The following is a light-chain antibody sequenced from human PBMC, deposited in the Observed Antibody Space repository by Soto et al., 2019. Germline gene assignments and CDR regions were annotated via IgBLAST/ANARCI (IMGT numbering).Light chain of an antibody. CDR3: HQYNNWPRT. CDR2: GAS. V-gene: IGKV3-15*01. Sequence: EIVMTQSPATVSVSPGERATLSCRASQSVSSNLAWYQQKPGQTPRLLIYGASTRATGIPARFSGSGSGTDFTLTISSLQSQDFSVYYCHQYNNWPRTFGQGTKVEIK. J-gene: IGKJ1*01. CDR1: QSVSSN.